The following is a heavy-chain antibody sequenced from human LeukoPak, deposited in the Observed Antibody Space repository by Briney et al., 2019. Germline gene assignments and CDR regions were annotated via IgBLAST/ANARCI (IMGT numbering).Heavy chain of an antibody. Sequence: GGSLRLSCAASGFTFSRYGMHRVRQAPGKGLEWVALIWFDGTNENYGDSVNGRFTISRDNSKNTVYLEMSSLRAEDTALYYCARVRDSRDSDAFDTWGQGTMVTISS. D-gene: IGHD6-13*01. CDR2: IWFDGTNE. J-gene: IGHJ3*02. CDR1: GFTFSRYG. CDR3: ARVRDSRDSDAFDT. V-gene: IGHV3-33*01.